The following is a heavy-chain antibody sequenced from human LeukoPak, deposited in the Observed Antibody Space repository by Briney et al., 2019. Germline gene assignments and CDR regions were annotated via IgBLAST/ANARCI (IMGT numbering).Heavy chain of an antibody. J-gene: IGHJ3*02. V-gene: IGHV3-21*01. Sequence: KAGGSLRLSCAACGFTFSSYSMNWVRQAPGKGLEWVSSISSSSSYIYYADSVKGRFTISRDNAKNSLYLQMNSLRAEDTAVYYCARVLSLPYYYDSSGYTDAFDIWGQGTMVTVSS. CDR2: ISSSSSYI. D-gene: IGHD3-22*01. CDR3: ARVLSLPYYYDSSGYTDAFDI. CDR1: GFTFSSYS.